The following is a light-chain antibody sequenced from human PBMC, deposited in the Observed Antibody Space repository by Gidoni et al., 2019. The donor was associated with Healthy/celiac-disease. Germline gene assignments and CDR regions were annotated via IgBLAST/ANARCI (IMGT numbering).Light chain of an antibody. CDR3: QQYGSPALT. V-gene: IGKV3-20*01. J-gene: IGKJ3*01. CDR1: QSVSSSY. CDR2: GAS. Sequence: EIELTQSPGTLSVSPGERATLSCRASQSVSSSYLAWYQQKPGQAPRLLIYGASSRATGIPDRFSGSGSGTDFTLTISRLEPEDFAVYYCQQYGSPALTFGPGTKVDIK.